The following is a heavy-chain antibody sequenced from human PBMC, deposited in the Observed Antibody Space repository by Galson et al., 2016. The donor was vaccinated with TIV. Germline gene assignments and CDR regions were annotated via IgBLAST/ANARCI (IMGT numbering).Heavy chain of an antibody. CDR2: IWYDGINK. CDR3: AKDRLWVGGNDGFYV. D-gene: IGHD3-10*01. J-gene: IGHJ3*01. V-gene: IGHV3-33*06. CDR1: GFTFSSHG. Sequence: SLRLSCAASGFTFSSHGMHWVRQAPGKGLEWVAVIWYDGINKYYADSVQGRFTISRDNSKNTEYLQMNSLRAEDTAVDYCAKDRLWVGGNDGFYVWGQGTMVTVSS.